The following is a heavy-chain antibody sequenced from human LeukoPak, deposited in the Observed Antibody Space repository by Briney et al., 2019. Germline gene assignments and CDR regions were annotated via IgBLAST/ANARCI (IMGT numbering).Heavy chain of an antibody. Sequence: GASVKVSCKASGYTFTGYYMHWVRQAPGQGLEWMGWINPNSGGTNYAQKFQGRVTMTRDTSISTAYMELSRLGSDDTAVYYCARDPYNYDYVWGSYRYFDYWGQGTLVTVSS. J-gene: IGHJ4*02. CDR2: INPNSGGT. CDR3: ARDPYNYDYVWGSYRYFDY. CDR1: GYTFTGYY. D-gene: IGHD3-16*02. V-gene: IGHV1-2*02.